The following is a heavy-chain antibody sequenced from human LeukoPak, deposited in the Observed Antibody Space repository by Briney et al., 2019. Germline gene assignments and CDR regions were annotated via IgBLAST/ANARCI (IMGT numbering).Heavy chain of an antibody. CDR1: GYTFTSYD. CDR3: AKYPTYYYDSSGYYTY. J-gene: IGHJ4*02. Sequence: ASVKVSCKASGYTFTSYDINWVRQATGQGLEWMGWMNPNSGNTGYAQKFQGRVTMTRNTSISTAYMELSSLRSEDTAVYYCAKYPTYYYDSSGYYTYWGQGTLVTVSS. CDR2: MNPNSGNT. V-gene: IGHV1-8*01. D-gene: IGHD3-22*01.